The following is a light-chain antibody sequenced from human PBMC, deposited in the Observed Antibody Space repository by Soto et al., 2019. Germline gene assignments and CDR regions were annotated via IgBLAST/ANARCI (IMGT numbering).Light chain of an antibody. J-gene: IGKJ4*01. V-gene: IGKV3-11*01. CDR2: GAS. CDR3: QQRSNWPSLT. CDR1: QSVTKNN. Sequence: EIVLTQSPGTLSLSPGERATLSCRASQSVTKNNLNWYQQKPGQAPRLLIYGASTRATDTPVRFRGSGSGTDFTLTISSLEPEDFAIYYCQQRSNWPSLTFGGGTKVDNK.